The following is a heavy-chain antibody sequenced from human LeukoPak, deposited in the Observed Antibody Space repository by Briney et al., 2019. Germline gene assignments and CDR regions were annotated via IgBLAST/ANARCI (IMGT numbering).Heavy chain of an antibody. Sequence: PSETLSLTCTVPGGSINTHYWNWIRQPPGKGLEWIGYISYSGSTNYNPSLKSRVTISVDTSKNQFFLMLSSVTAADTAVYYCARGFDSKSTYFDYWGQGTLVTVSS. V-gene: IGHV4-59*11. D-gene: IGHD5-12*01. J-gene: IGHJ4*02. CDR2: ISYSGST. CDR1: GGSINTHY. CDR3: ARGFDSKSTYFDY.